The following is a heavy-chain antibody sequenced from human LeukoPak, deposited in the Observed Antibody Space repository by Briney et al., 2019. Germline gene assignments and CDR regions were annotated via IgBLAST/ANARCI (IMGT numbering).Heavy chain of an antibody. CDR1: GFTFSSYW. J-gene: IGHJ6*04. CDR2: INSDGSSS. V-gene: IGHV3-74*03. CDR3: AELGITMIGGV. D-gene: IGHD3-10*02. Sequence: GGSLRLSCAASGFTFSSYWMHWVRQAPGKGLVWVSRINSDGSSSTYADSVKGRFTISRDNAKNTLYLQMDSLRAEDTAVYYCAELGITMIGGVWGKGTTVTISS.